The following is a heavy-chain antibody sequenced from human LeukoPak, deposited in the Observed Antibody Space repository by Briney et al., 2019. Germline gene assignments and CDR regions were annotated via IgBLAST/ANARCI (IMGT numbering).Heavy chain of an antibody. CDR2: ISSSSSYI. V-gene: IGHV3-21*01. CDR1: EFTFSSYN. J-gene: IGHJ4*02. Sequence: GGSLRLSCAASEFTFSSYNMNWVRQAPGKGLEWVSSISSSSSYIYYADSVKGRFTISRDNAKNSLYLQMNSLRAEDTAVYYCAREAAAGPDDYWGQGTLVTVSS. D-gene: IGHD6-13*01. CDR3: AREAAAGPDDY.